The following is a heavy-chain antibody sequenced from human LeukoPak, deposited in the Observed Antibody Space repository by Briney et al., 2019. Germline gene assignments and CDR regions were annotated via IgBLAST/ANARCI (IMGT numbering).Heavy chain of an antibody. V-gene: IGHV5-51*01. Sequence: GESLKISCKGSGYSFTNYWIGWVPQMPGKGLEWMGIIYPGDSDTRYSPSFQGQVTISADRSISNAYLQWSSLKASDTAMYYCARGFYGGYYYYYYMDVWGKGTTVTVSS. J-gene: IGHJ6*03. CDR2: IYPGDSDT. CDR3: ARGFYGGYYYYYYMDV. D-gene: IGHD4/OR15-4a*01. CDR1: GYSFTNYW.